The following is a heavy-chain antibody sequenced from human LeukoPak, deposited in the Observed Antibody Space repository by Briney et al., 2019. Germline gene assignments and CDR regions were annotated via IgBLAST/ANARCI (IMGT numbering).Heavy chain of an antibody. CDR2: ISGGGGST. D-gene: IGHD6-19*01. CDR1: GFTFSSYG. J-gene: IGHJ5*02. V-gene: IGHV3-23*01. Sequence: GGSLRLSCAASGFTFSSYGMSWVRQAPGKGLEWVSAISGGGGSTYYADSVKGRFTISRDNSKNPLYLQMNRLRAEDTAVYYCAKDPSMAVAGKGFFEPWGQGTLVTVSS. CDR3: AKDPSMAVAGKGFFEP.